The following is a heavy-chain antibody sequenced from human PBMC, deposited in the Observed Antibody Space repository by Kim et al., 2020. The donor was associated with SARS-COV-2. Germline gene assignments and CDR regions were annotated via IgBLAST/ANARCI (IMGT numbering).Heavy chain of an antibody. CDR3: ARGPRRVLRYWPHDFDY. CDR1: GYSFTSYW. D-gene: IGHD3-9*01. Sequence: GESLKISCKGSGYSFTSYWIGWVRQMPGKGLEWMGIIYPGDSDTRYSPSFQGQVTISADKSISTAYLQWSSLKASDTAMYYCARGPRRVLRYWPHDFDYWGQGTLVTVSS. CDR2: IYPGDSDT. V-gene: IGHV5-51*01. J-gene: IGHJ4*02.